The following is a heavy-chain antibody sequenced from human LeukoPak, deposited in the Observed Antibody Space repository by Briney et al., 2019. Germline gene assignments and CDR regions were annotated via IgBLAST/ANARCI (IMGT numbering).Heavy chain of an antibody. Sequence: GGSLRLSCAASGFTFSSCDMSWVRQAPGKGLGWVTTISGSGGSTQYADSVKGRFTISRDNSKNTLYLQMNSLRAEDTAVYYCAKRVDNGGYVFDYWGQGTLVTVSS. J-gene: IGHJ4*02. CDR3: AKRVDNGGYVFDY. D-gene: IGHD3-22*01. CDR2: ISGSGGST. V-gene: IGHV3-23*01. CDR1: GFTFSSCD.